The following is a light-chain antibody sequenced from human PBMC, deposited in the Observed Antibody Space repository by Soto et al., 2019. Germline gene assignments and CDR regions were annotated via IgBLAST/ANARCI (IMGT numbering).Light chain of an antibody. CDR3: QQSYSTPPIT. CDR2: TAS. CDR1: QSISSY. Sequence: DIQMTQSPSSLSASVGDRVTITCRASQSISSYLNWYQQKPGKAPKLLIYTASSLQSGVPTWFSGSGSGTDFTLNINSLQPEDFGTYFCQQSYSTPPITFCQGTRLEIK. J-gene: IGKJ5*01. V-gene: IGKV1-39*01.